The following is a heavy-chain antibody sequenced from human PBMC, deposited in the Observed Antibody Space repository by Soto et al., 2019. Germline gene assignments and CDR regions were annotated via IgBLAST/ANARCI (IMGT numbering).Heavy chain of an antibody. CDR2: INAGNGNT. J-gene: IGHJ6*02. Sequence: GASVKLSCKDSGYTFTSNAMHWVRQAPKQRLEWMGWINAGNGNTKYSQKFQGRVTITADESTSTAYMELSSLRSEDTAVYYCAQCLLGVNYYYGMDVWGQGTTVTVSS. D-gene: IGHD3-16*01. CDR3: AQCLLGVNYYYGMDV. CDR1: GYTFTSNA. V-gene: IGHV1-3*01.